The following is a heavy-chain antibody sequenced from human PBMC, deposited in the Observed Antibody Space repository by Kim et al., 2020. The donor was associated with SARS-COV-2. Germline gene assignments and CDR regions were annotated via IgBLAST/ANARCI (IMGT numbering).Heavy chain of an antibody. V-gene: IGHV4-34*01. CDR3: ARTAYGGDKFDP. J-gene: IGHJ5*02. Sequence: NHTPPPRSRVTISVETSKNQFSLKLRSVTAAATAVYYCARTAYGGDKFDPWGQGTLVTVSS. D-gene: IGHD4-17*01.